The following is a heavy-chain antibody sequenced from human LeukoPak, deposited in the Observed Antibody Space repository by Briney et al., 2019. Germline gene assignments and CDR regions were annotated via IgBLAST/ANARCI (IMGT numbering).Heavy chain of an antibody. D-gene: IGHD4-23*01. CDR1: GGSISSYY. J-gene: IGHJ4*02. CDR2: IYTSGST. CDR3: ARDHAIYGGNSGLVN. V-gene: IGHV4-4*07. Sequence: SETLSLTCTVPGGSISSYYWSWIRQPAGKGLEWIGRIYTSGSTNFNPSLKSRVTMSVDTSKNQLSLKLSSVTAADTAVYYCARDHAIYGGNSGLVNWGQGTLVTVSS.